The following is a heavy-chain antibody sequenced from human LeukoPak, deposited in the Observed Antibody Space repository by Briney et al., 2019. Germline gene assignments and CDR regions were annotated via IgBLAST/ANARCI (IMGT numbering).Heavy chain of an antibody. D-gene: IGHD1-1*01. CDR3: ARAENWKDAFDI. CDR2: ISSSSSYI. CDR1: GFTFSSYS. J-gene: IGHJ3*02. V-gene: IGHV3-21*01. Sequence: PGGSLRLSCAASGFTFSSYSMNWVRQAPGKGLEWVSSISSSSSYIYYADSVKGRFTISRDNAKNSLYLQMNSLRAEDTAVYHCARAENWKDAFDIWGQGTMVTVSS.